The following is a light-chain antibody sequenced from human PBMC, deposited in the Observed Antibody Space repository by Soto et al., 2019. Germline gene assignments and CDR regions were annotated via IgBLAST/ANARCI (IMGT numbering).Light chain of an antibody. Sequence: QSALTQPASVSGSPGQSITISCTGTSSDVGTYNLVSWYQQHPGKAPKLMLYEGSKRPSGVSNRFSGSNSGNTASLTISGLQAEDEADYYCCSYAAGSAPYVLGTGTKLTVL. CDR1: SSDVGTYNL. J-gene: IGLJ1*01. CDR2: EGS. V-gene: IGLV2-23*01. CDR3: CSYAAGSAPYV.